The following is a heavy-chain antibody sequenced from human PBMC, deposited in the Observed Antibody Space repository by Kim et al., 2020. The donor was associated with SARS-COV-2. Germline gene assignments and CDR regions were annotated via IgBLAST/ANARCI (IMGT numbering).Heavy chain of an antibody. D-gene: IGHD3-16*01. J-gene: IGHJ4*02. CDR3: ARDPVRRDAYNFDS. CDR1: GSVRHNTNY. V-gene: IGHV4-39*07. CDR2: LYYSGET. Sequence: GSVRHNTNYWGWIRQPPGMALEWIGTLYYSGETYYNPSLKSRVTISLDTSKNHFSLKLSSVTAADTAVYFCARDPVRRDAYNFDSWGQGTLAT.